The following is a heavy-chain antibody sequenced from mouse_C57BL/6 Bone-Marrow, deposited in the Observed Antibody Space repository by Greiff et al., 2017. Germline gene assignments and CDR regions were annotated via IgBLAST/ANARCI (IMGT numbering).Heavy chain of an antibody. V-gene: IGHV14-4*01. CDR1: GFNIKDDY. D-gene: IGHD1-1*01. CDR3: TTSATVDY. CDR2: IDPENGDT. Sequence: EVQLQQSGAELVRPGASVKLSCTASGFNIKDDYMHWVKQRPEQGLEWIGWIDPENGDTEYASKFQGKATITADTSSNTACLQLSSLTSEDTAVYYCTTSATVDYWGQGTTLTVSS. J-gene: IGHJ2*01.